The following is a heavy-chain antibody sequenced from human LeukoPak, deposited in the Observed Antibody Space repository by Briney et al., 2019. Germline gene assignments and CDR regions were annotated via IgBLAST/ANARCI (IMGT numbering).Heavy chain of an antibody. D-gene: IGHD3-10*01. CDR2: IYYSGST. CDR1: GGSISSYY. CDR3: ARARITMVRGVIPGFAFDI. J-gene: IGHJ3*02. Sequence: PSETLSLTCTVSGGSISSYYWSWIRQPPGKGLEWIGYIYYSGSTNYNPSLKSRVTISVDTSKNQFSLKLSSVTAADTAVYYCARARITMVRGVIPGFAFDIWGQGTMVTVSS. V-gene: IGHV4-59*01.